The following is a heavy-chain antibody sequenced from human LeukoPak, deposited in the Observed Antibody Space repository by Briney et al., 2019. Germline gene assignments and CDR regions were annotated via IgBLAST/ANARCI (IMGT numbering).Heavy chain of an antibody. CDR2: INHSGST. D-gene: IGHD6-19*01. V-gene: IGHV4-34*01. J-gene: IGHJ6*02. CDR3: ASIIAVAGRYYYDGMDV. CDR1: GGSFSGYY. Sequence: SETLSLTCAVYGGSFSGYYWSWIRQPPGKGLEWIGEINHSGSTNYNPSLKSRVTISVDTSKNQFSLKLSSVTAADTAVYYCASIIAVAGRYYYDGMDVWGQGTTVTVSS.